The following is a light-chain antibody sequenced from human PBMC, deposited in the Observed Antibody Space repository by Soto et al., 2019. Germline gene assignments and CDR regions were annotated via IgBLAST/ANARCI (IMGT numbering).Light chain of an antibody. CDR3: TSYAGSNNPVV. V-gene: IGLV2-8*01. CDR1: SSDVGSYNY. Sequence: QYALTQPPSASGSPGQSVTISCTGTSSDVGSYNYVSWYQQHPDKAPKLIIYGVNERPSGVPDRFSGSKSGNTASLTVSGLQAEDEADYYCTSYAGSNNPVVFGGGTKLTVL. CDR2: GVN. J-gene: IGLJ3*02.